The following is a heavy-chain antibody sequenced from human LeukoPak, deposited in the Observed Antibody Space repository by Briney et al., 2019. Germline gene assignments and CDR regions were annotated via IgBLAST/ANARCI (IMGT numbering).Heavy chain of an antibody. CDR3: ARVQRYDFWSGYSMFFDY. CDR2: IIPILGIA. Sequence: ASVKVSCKASGGTFSSYAISWVRQAPGQGLEWMGRIIPILGIANYAQKFQGRVTITADKSTSTAYMELSSLRSEDTAVYYCARVQRYDFWSGYSMFFDYWGQGTLVTVSS. CDR1: GGTFSSYA. V-gene: IGHV1-69*04. D-gene: IGHD3-3*01. J-gene: IGHJ4*02.